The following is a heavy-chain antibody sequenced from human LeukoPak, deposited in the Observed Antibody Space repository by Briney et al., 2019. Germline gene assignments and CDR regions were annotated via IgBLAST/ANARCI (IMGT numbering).Heavy chain of an antibody. Sequence: SQTLSLTCTVSGGSISSGGYYWSWIRQPPGKGLEWIGYIYHSGSTYYNPSLKSRVTISVDRSKNQFSLKLSSVTAADTAVYYCARVPLYYYDSSGYCFDYWGQGTLVTVSS. CDR1: GGSISSGGYY. CDR3: ARVPLYYYDSSGYCFDY. CDR2: IYHSGST. J-gene: IGHJ4*02. D-gene: IGHD3-22*01. V-gene: IGHV4-30-2*01.